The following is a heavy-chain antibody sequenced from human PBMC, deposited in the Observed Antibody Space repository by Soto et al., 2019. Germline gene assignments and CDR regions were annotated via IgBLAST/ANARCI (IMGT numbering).Heavy chain of an antibody. CDR2: INHSGST. CDR3: ARGGQQWLATRWFDP. CDR1: GGSFSGYY. V-gene: IGHV4-34*01. J-gene: IGHJ5*02. D-gene: IGHD6-19*01. Sequence: SETLSLTCAVYGGSFSGYYWSWIRQPPGKGLEWIGEINHSGSTNYNPSLKSRVTISVDTSKNQFPLKLSSVTAADTAVYYCARGGQQWLATRWFDPWGQGTLVTVSS.